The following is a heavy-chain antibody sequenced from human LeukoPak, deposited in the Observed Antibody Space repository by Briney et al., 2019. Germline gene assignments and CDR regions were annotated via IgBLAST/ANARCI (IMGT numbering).Heavy chain of an antibody. Sequence: GGSLRLSCAASGFIFSSYSMNWVRQAPGKGLEWVSSISSSSSYIYYADSVKGRFTISRDNAKNSLYLQMNSLRAEDTAVYYCARNDYGDYVWEYAFDIWGQGTMVTVSS. J-gene: IGHJ3*02. CDR3: ARNDYGDYVWEYAFDI. D-gene: IGHD4-17*01. CDR2: ISSSSSYI. V-gene: IGHV3-21*06. CDR1: GFIFSSYS.